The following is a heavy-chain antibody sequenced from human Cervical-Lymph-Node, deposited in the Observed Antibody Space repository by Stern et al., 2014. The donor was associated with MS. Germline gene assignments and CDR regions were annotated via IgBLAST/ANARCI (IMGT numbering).Heavy chain of an antibody. CDR3: AGAMATGSYFGMDV. Sequence: QVQLVESGPGLVKTSETLSLTCTVSGASVSRSGYFWGWIRQPPGKGLQWITNAYYSGSGRIYYNPSLESRVTISADPPKNQFSLRLDSVTAADTAVYYCAGAMATGSYFGMDVWGRGTAVVVSS. CDR2: AYYSGSGRI. V-gene: IGHV4-39*01. CDR1: GASVSRSGYF. D-gene: IGHD5-24*01. J-gene: IGHJ6*02.